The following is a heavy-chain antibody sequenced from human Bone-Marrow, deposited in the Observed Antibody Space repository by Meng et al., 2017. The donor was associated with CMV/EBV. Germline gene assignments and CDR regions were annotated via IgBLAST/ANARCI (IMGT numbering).Heavy chain of an antibody. CDR1: GSC. CDR2: INPTSGGT. CDR3: ARDRGLIVGATGRWATRSGYDY. D-gene: IGHD1-26*01. V-gene: IGHV1-2*04. Sequence: GSCMRWVRQAPGQGLAWMGWINPTSGGTNYAQKFQGWVTMTRDTSLSTAYMELSRLRSDGTAVYYCARDRGLIVGATGRWATRSGYDYWGQGTLVPSPQ. J-gene: IGHJ4*02.